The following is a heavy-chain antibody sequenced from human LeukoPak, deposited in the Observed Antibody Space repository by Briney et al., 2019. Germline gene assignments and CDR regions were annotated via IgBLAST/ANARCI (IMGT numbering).Heavy chain of an antibody. D-gene: IGHD4-17*01. CDR3: AREGNYGDYGAFDI. CDR2: IIPIFGTA. CDR1: GGTFSSYA. V-gene: IGHV1-69*13. Sequence: ASVKVSCKASGGTFSSYAISWVRQAPGQGLEWMGGIIPIFGTANYAQKFQGRVTITADESTSTAYMELSSLRSEDTAVYYCAREGNYGDYGAFDIWGLGTMVTVSS. J-gene: IGHJ3*02.